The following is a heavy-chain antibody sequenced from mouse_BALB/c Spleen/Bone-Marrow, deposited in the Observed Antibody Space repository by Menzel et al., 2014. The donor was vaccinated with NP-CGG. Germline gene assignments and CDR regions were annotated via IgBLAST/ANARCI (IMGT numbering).Heavy chain of an antibody. J-gene: IGHJ1*01. CDR1: GFTFSSFG. CDR2: INSGRGTI. CDR3: ARFYYGSSYKNWYFDV. V-gene: IGHV5-17*02. D-gene: IGHD1-1*01. Sequence: EVQEVESGGGLVQPGGSRKLSCAASGFTFSSFGMHWVRQAPEKGLEWVAYINSGRGTIYYADTVKGRFTISRDNPKNTLFLQMTSLRSEDTAMYYCARFYYGSSYKNWYFDVWGAGTTVTVSS.